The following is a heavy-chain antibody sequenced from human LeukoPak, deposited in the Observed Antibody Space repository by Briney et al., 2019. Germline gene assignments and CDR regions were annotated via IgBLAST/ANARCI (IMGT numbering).Heavy chain of an antibody. CDR1: GFTYSHYG. CDR2: IWSDGTEK. J-gene: IGHJ4*02. CDR3: AKDAQRGFDYSNSLEY. V-gene: IGHV3-33*06. D-gene: IGHD4-11*01. Sequence: PGRSLRLSCTASGFTYSHYGMHWVRQAPGKGLEWVAVIWSDGTEKYYADAVKGRFTISRDNSRNTLYLQMNSLRGEDTAVYYCAKDAQRGFDYSNSLEYWGQGTLVIVSS.